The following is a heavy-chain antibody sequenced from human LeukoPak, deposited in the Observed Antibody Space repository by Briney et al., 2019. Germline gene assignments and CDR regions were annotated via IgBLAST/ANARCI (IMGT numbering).Heavy chain of an antibody. Sequence: GGSLRLSCAASGFTFSSYGIHWVRQAPGKGLEWVAFIRYDGSNKYYADSVKGRFTISRDNSKNTLYLQMNSLRPEDTAVYYCANLPVPAAISDYWGQGTLVTVSS. J-gene: IGHJ4*02. CDR1: GFTFSSYG. CDR3: ANLPVPAAISDY. V-gene: IGHV3-30*02. D-gene: IGHD2-2*01. CDR2: IRYDGSNK.